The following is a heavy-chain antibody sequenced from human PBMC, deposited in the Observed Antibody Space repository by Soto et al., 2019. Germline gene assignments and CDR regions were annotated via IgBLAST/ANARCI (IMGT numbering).Heavy chain of an antibody. J-gene: IGHJ4*02. V-gene: IGHV3-30*03. Sequence: SLILSCAASGFTFSSYAMSWVRQAPGKGLEWVAVISYDGTNEYYADAVKGRFTISRDRSKNTLYLQMNSLRAEDTAVYYCARDRRYSESTANRSWAYWGQGDLVTVSS. CDR3: ARDRRYSESTANRSWAY. CDR2: ISYDGTNE. D-gene: IGHD3-9*01. CDR1: GFTFSSYA.